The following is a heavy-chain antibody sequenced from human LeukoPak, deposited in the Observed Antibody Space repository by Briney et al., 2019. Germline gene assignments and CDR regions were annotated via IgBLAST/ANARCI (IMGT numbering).Heavy chain of an antibody. Sequence: GASVKVSCKASGYTFTSYYMHWVRQAPGQGLEWMGIINPSGGSTSYAQKFQGRVTMTRGTSTSTVYMELSSLRSEDTAVYYCARGGIVVVPAAIRWFDPWGQGTLVTVSS. CDR3: ARGGIVVVPAAIRWFDP. CDR1: GYTFTSYY. V-gene: IGHV1-46*01. J-gene: IGHJ5*02. CDR2: INPSGGST. D-gene: IGHD2-2*01.